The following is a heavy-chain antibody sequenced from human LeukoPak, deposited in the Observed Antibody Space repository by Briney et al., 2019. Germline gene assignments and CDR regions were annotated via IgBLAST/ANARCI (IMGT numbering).Heavy chain of an antibody. V-gene: IGHV4-59*01. Sequence: SQTLSLTCTVSGGSIISYYWSWIRQPPGKGLEWIGYIYYSGSTNYNPSPKSRVTISVDTSKNQFSLKLSSVTAADTAVYYCARQQQLRYGGAFDIWGQGTMVTVSS. CDR1: GGSIISYY. J-gene: IGHJ3*02. D-gene: IGHD6-13*01. CDR3: ARQQQLRYGGAFDI. CDR2: IYYSGST.